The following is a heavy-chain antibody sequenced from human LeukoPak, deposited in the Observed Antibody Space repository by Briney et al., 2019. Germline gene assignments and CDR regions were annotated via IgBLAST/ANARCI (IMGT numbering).Heavy chain of an antibody. CDR3: AREQGRDTYYYDSGAYFFDY. J-gene: IGHJ4*02. Sequence: GASVKVSCKASGYTFTGYYMHWVRQAPGQGLAWMGWINPNRGGSNYALKFQGRVTMTRDTSISTAYMELSRLRFDDTAVYFCAREQGRDTYYYDSGAYFFDYWGQGTLVTVSS. CDR1: GYTFTGYY. CDR2: INPNRGGS. D-gene: IGHD3-22*01. V-gene: IGHV1-2*02.